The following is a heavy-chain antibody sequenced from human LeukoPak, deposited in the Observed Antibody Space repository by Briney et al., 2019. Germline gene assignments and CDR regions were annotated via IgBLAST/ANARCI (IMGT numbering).Heavy chain of an antibody. Sequence: PGGSLRLSCAASGFTFSSYAMSWVRQAPGKGLEWVSAISGSGGSTYYADSVKGRFTISRDNSKNTLYLQMNSLRAEDTAVYYCAKGPSGSGSYYRYYYGMDVWGQGTTVTVSS. CDR3: AKGPSGSGSYYRYYYGMDV. CDR2: ISGSGGST. J-gene: IGHJ6*02. CDR1: GFTFSSYA. D-gene: IGHD3-10*01. V-gene: IGHV3-23*01.